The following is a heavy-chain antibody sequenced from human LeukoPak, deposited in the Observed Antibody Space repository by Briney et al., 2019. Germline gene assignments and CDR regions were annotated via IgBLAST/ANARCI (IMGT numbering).Heavy chain of an antibody. D-gene: IGHD3-22*01. V-gene: IGHV4-4*02. CDR1: DASISSSNW. J-gene: IGHJ4*02. CDR2: IYHSGNT. Sequence: SETLSLTCAVSDASISSSNWWSWVRQPPGKGLEWLGEIYHSGNTNYNPSLKSQVTMSVDKSKNQFSLKLSSVTAADTAVYYCARWKYDSGGYYPDYWGQGTQVTVSS. CDR3: ARWKYDSGGYYPDY.